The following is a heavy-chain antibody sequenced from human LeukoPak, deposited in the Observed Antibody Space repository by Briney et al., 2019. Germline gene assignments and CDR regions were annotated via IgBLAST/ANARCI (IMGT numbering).Heavy chain of an antibody. V-gene: IGHV4-30-4*01. CDR3: ARVNYHDSGGYYWWFDP. D-gene: IGHD3-22*01. Sequence: PSQTLSLTCTVSGDSISSGDYYWSWIRQPPGKGLEWIGYIYYSGSTYYNPSLKSRVTISVDTSKKQFPLKVTSVTAADTAVYYCARVNYHDSGGYYWWFDPWGQGTLVTVSS. CDR2: IYYSGST. CDR1: GDSISSGDYY. J-gene: IGHJ5*02.